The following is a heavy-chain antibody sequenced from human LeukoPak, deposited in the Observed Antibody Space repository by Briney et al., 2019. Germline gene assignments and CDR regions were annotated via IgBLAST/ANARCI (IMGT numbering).Heavy chain of an antibody. J-gene: IGHJ4*02. CDR3: ARGGPTGYAH. D-gene: IGHD5-12*01. CDR1: GGLIGTSDDY. CDR2: INHSGST. Sequence: SETLSLTCTVSGGLIGTSDDYWAWIRQPPGKGLEWIGEINHSGSTHYNPSLKSRVTISVDTSKNQFSLKLSSVTAADTAVYYCARGGPTGYAHWGQGTLVTVSS. V-gene: IGHV4-39*07.